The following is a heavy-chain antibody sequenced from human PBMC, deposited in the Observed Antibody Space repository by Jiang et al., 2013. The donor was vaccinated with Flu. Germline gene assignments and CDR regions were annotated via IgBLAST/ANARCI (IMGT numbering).Heavy chain of an antibody. Sequence: YWISWVRQMPGKGLEWLGRIDPSDSYSNYSPSFQGHVNISADRSLNTVYLQWSSVRASDTGMYYCARHNGASAHQRSLPGNNWFDPWGQGSLVTVSS. V-gene: IGHV5-10-1*01. D-gene: IGHD2-8*01. CDR1: YW. CDR2: IDPSDSYS. J-gene: IGHJ5*02. CDR3: ARHNGASAHQRSLPGNNWFDP.